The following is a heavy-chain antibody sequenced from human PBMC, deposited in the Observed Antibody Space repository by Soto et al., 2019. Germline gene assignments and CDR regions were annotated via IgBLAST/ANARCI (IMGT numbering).Heavy chain of an antibody. Sequence: GGSLRLSCAASGFTFSSYGMHWVRQAPGKGLEWVAVISYDGSNKYYADSVKGRFTISRDNSKNTLYLQMNSLRAEDTAVYYCAKVYSYGPTPGIDYWGQGTLVTVSS. D-gene: IGHD5-18*01. J-gene: IGHJ4*02. V-gene: IGHV3-30*18. CDR2: ISYDGSNK. CDR1: GFTFSSYG. CDR3: AKVYSYGPTPGIDY.